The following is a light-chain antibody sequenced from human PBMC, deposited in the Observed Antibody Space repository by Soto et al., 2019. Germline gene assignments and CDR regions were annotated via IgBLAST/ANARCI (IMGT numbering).Light chain of an antibody. V-gene: IGKV1-5*03. Sequence: DIQMTQSPSTLSASVGDRITITCRASQSISSWLAWYQQKPGKAPKFLIYKASNLERGVSSRFRGSGFGTEFTLTISSLKPDDFETYYCQQYNSYSLTFGGGTKVDIK. CDR1: QSISSW. CDR3: QQYNSYSLT. CDR2: KAS. J-gene: IGKJ4*01.